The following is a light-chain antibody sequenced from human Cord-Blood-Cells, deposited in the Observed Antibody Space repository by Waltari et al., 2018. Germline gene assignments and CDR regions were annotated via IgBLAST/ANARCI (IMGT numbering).Light chain of an antibody. CDR1: SSDVGGYNY. CDR3: SSYTSSSTYVV. V-gene: IGLV2-14*01. CDR2: DVS. Sequence: QSALTQPASVSGSPGQSITISCTGTSSDVGGYNYVSWYQQHPGKAPKLMIYDVSNRPSGVSNRFSGSKSGNTTSLNISVLQAEDEADYYCSSYTSSSTYVVFGGGTKLTVL. J-gene: IGLJ2*01.